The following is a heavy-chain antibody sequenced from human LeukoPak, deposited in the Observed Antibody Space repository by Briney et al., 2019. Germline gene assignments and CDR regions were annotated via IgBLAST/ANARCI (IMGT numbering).Heavy chain of an antibody. CDR2: IYYSGST. V-gene: IGHV4-59*12. CDR1: GGSISSYY. D-gene: IGHD3-10*01. J-gene: IGHJ4*02. CDR3: ARSFYYGSGSYYNV. Sequence: SETLSLTCTVSGGSISSYYWNWIRQPPGKGLEWIGYIYYSGSTNYNPSLKSRVTISVDTSKNQFSLKLSSVTAADTAVYYCARSFYYGSGSYYNVWGQGTLVTVSS.